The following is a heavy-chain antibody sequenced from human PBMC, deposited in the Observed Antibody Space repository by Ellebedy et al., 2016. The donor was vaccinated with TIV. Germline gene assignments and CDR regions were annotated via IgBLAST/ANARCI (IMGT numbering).Heavy chain of an antibody. CDR1: GGSISSYY. CDR2: IYYSGST. CDR3: ARDGFVGAYDY. V-gene: IGHV4-59*01. D-gene: IGHD1-26*01. J-gene: IGHJ4*02. Sequence: MPSETLSLTCTVSGGSISSYYWSWIRQPPGKGLEWIGYIYYSGSTNYNPYLKSRVTISVDTSKNHFSLKLSSVTAADTAVYYCARDGFVGAYDYWGQGTLVSVSS.